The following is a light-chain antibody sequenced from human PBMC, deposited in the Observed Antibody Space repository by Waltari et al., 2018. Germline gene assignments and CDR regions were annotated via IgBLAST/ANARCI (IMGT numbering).Light chain of an antibody. J-gene: IGKJ1*01. CDR1: HSISTY. CDR3: QQSYTTPRT. V-gene: IGKV1-39*01. CDR2: AAS. Sequence: DIQMTQSPSSLSAYVGDRVTITCRASHSISTYLNWYQQRPGKAPNLLIYAASSLQSGVPFRFSGSGSGTHFTLTISSLQPEDFATYYCQQSYTTPRTFGQGTKVDIK.